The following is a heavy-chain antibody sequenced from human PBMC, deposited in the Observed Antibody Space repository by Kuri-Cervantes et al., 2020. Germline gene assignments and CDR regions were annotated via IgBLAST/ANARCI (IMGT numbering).Heavy chain of an antibody. J-gene: IGHJ4*02. CDR3: ARRSVGGVPYYFDY. CDR1: GFTFSSYA. D-gene: IGHD1-26*01. CDR2: ISGSGGST. Sequence: GESLKISCAASGFTFSSYAMSWVRQAPGKGLEWVSAISGSGGSTYYADSVRGRFTISRDNAKNTLYLQMNSLRAEDSALYYCARRSVGGVPYYFDYWGQGVLVTVSS. V-gene: IGHV3-23*01.